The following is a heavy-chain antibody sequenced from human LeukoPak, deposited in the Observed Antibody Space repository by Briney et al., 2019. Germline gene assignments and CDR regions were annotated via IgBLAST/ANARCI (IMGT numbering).Heavy chain of an antibody. CDR1: GGSFSGYY. Sequence: SETLSLTCAVYGGSFSGYYWSWIRQPPGKGLEWIGEINHSGSTNYNPSLKSRVTISVDTSKNQFSLKLSSVTAADTAAYYCARGPTRGYCSGGSCYRGYYYGVDVWGRGATVTVSS. CDR3: ARGPTRGYCSGGSCYRGYYYGVDV. V-gene: IGHV4-34*01. D-gene: IGHD2-15*01. CDR2: INHSGST. J-gene: IGHJ6*02.